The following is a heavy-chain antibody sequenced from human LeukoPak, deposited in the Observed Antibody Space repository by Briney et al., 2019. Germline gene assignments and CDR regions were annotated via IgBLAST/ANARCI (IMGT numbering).Heavy chain of an antibody. V-gene: IGHV3-7*04. J-gene: IGHJ5*02. Sequence: ETLSLTCTVSGGSISSYYWSWVRQAPGKGLEWVASIKQDGSEKYYVDSVKGRFTISRDNAKNSLYLQINSLRAEDTAVYYCARDRSSGWYLTPGFDPWGQGTLVTVSS. CDR3: ARDRSSGWYLTPGFDP. CDR2: IKQDGSEK. CDR1: GGSISSYY. D-gene: IGHD6-19*01.